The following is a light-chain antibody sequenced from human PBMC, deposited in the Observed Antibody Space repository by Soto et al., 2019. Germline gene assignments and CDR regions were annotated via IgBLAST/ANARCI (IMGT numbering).Light chain of an antibody. V-gene: IGLV1-40*01. CDR3: QSYDSSLSHVI. Sequence: QSVLTQPPSVSGAPGQRVTISCGGSSSNIGTGYDVHWYQQLPGSAPKLLIYGNTNRPSGVPDRISGSKSGTSASLAITGLQAEDEADYYCQSYDSSLSHVIFGGGTKLTVL. J-gene: IGLJ2*01. CDR2: GNT. CDR1: SSNIGTGYD.